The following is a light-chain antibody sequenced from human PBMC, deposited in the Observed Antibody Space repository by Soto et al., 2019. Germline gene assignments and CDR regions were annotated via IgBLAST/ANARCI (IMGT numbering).Light chain of an antibody. J-gene: IGLJ1*01. CDR2: EVS. V-gene: IGLV2-14*01. CDR3: SSYTGSSTPYV. Sequence: QSALTQSASVSGSPGQSITISCTGTSSDIGAYNYVSWYQQHPGKAPKLTIYEVSNRPSGVSNRFSGSKSGNTASLTISGLQDEDEADYYCSSYTGSSTPYVFGTGTKLTVL. CDR1: SSDIGAYNY.